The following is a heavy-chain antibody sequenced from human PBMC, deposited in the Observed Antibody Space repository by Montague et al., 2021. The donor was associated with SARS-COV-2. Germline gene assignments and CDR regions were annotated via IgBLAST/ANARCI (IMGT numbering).Heavy chain of an antibody. Sequence: SETLSLTCTASGDSISNYYWSWIRQPPGKGLEWIGYIYYSGSTNYNPSLKSRVTISVDTSKNQFSLKLSSVTAADTAVYYCARRPYYYDSSGQFDPWGQGVLVTVSS. CDR1: GDSISNYY. V-gene: IGHV4-59*12. CDR3: ARRPYYYDSSGQFDP. CDR2: IYYSGST. D-gene: IGHD3-22*01. J-gene: IGHJ5*02.